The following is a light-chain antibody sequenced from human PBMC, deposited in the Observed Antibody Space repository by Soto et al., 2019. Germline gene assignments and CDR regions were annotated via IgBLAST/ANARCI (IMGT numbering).Light chain of an antibody. CDR1: SSDIGAYNY. CDR3: SSYTSTSTVV. V-gene: IGLV2-14*01. Sequence: QSALTQPASVSGSPGQSITISCTGSSSDIGAYNYVSWFQQYPGKAPKLIISEVSNRPSGVSNRFSGSKSGTAASLTISGLQTEDEADYFCSSYTSTSTVVFGVGTKVTVL. CDR2: EVS. J-gene: IGLJ1*01.